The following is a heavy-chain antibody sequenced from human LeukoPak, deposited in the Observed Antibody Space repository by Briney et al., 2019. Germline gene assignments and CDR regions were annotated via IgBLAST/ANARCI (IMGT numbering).Heavy chain of an antibody. CDR3: ARHPTGPILWFGESSTYFDY. Sequence: GGSLRLSCAASEFTFNISAMSWVRQAPAQGLECVSRISGSTGSTYYADSVKGRFTISRDDSKNTLYLQMNSLTAEDTAVYYCARHPTGPILWFGESSTYFDYWGQGTLVTVSS. V-gene: IGHV3-23*01. D-gene: IGHD3-10*01. CDR1: EFTFNISA. CDR2: ISGSTGST. J-gene: IGHJ4*02.